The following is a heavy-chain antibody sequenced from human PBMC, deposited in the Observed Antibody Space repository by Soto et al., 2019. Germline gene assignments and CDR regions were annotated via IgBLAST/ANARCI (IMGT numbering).Heavy chain of an antibody. CDR1: GYTFTSYG. CDR2: TSAYNGNT. CDR3: ARRQWLVGGYYYGMDV. D-gene: IGHD6-19*01. V-gene: IGHV1-18*01. Sequence: QVQLVQSGAEVKKPAASVKVSCKASGYTFTSYGISWVRQAPGQGLEWMGWTSAYNGNTNYAQKLQGRVTMTTDTSTRTAYMELRSLRSDDTAVYYCARRQWLVGGYYYGMDVWGQGTTVTVSS. J-gene: IGHJ6*02.